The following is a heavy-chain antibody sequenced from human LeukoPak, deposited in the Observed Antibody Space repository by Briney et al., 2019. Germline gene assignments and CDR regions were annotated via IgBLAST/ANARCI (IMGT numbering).Heavy chain of an antibody. Sequence: GGSLRLSCAASGFTFSNAWMNWVRQSPGKGLEWVGRIKSKTDGGTIDYGAPVKGGFTISRDDSKNTLFLQMNSLKAEDTAMYHCTTGVRDSSGYYNFDYWGQGTLVTVSS. V-gene: IGHV3-15*01. CDR3: TTGVRDSSGYYNFDY. CDR1: GFTFSNAW. D-gene: IGHD3-22*01. CDR2: IKSKTDGGTI. J-gene: IGHJ4*02.